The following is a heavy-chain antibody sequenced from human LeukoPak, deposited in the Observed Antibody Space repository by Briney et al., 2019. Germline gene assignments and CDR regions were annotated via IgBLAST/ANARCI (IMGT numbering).Heavy chain of an antibody. CDR2: INPKSGGT. CDR3: ARDSRDYGDYVRGLGY. J-gene: IGHJ4*02. V-gene: IGHV1-2*02. Sequence: ASVKVSCKASGYSFTGHYMHWVRQAPGQGLEWMGWINPKSGGTNYAQKFQGRVTMTRDTSISTAYMELSRLRSDDTAVYYCARDSRDYGDYVRGLGYWGQGTLVTVSS. D-gene: IGHD4-17*01. CDR1: GYSFTGHY.